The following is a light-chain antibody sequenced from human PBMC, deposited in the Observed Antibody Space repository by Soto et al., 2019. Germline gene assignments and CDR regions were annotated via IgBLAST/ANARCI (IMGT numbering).Light chain of an antibody. CDR1: QTVSTC. CDR3: QHYRSYSQT. J-gene: IGKJ1*01. CDR2: GVS. V-gene: IGKV1-5*01. Sequence: EIEMTQSPATLSLSPGERATLSCRASQTVSTCLSWYQHKPGKAPRLLIYGVSRRESGVPPRFSGSGSGTAFTIPISSLQPDDFAAYYCQHYRSYSQTFGQGTKVDIK.